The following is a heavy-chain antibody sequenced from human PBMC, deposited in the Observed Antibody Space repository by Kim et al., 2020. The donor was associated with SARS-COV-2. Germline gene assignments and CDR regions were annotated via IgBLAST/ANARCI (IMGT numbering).Heavy chain of an antibody. Sequence: SETLSLTCTVSGGSVSSGGYYWSWIRQHPGKGLEWIGYIYYSGSTYYNPSLKSRVTISVDTSKNQFSLKLSSVTAADTAVYYCARGGAVAGRRYFDLWGRGTLVTVSS. J-gene: IGHJ2*01. D-gene: IGHD6-19*01. CDR2: IYYSGST. V-gene: IGHV4-31*03. CDR3: ARGGAVAGRRYFDL. CDR1: GGSVSSGGYY.